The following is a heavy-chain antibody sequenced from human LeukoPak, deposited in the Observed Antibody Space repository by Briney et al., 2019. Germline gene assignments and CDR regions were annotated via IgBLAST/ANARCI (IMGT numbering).Heavy chain of an antibody. CDR1: GYTFTGYY. J-gene: IGHJ4*02. D-gene: IGHD6-19*01. CDR3: ARGIHSSGWPGGY. Sequence: ASVKVSCKASGYTFTGYYIHWVRQAPGQGLEWMGWINANSGATNFAEKFQGRVTMTRDTSISTAYMELSSLRSEDTAVYYCARGIHSSGWPGGYWGQGTLVTVSS. CDR2: INANSGAT. V-gene: IGHV1-2*02.